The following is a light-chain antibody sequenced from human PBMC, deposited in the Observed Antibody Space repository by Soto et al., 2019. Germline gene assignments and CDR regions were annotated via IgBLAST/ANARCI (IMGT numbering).Light chain of an antibody. CDR2: EVN. Sequence: QSALNQPPSSSGAPGQSVAISCTGTSSDVGGYNYVSWYQQHPGKAPKLMIYEVNKRPSGVPDRFSGSKSGNTASLTVSGLQAEDEADYYCSSYAGSSNVFGTGTKV. CDR3: SSYAGSSNV. CDR1: SSDVGGYNY. J-gene: IGLJ1*01. V-gene: IGLV2-8*01.